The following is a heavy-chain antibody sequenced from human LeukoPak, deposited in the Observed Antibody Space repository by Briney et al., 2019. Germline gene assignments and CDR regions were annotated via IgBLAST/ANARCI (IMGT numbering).Heavy chain of an antibody. V-gene: IGHV3-48*03. CDR1: GFTFSSYE. D-gene: IGHD3-3*01. CDR3: ARTYYDFWSGYFHTQKSGAFDI. CDR2: ISSSRSTI. Sequence: GGSLRLSCAASGFTFSSYEMNWVRQAPGKGLEWVSYISSSRSTIYYADSVKGRFTISRDNAKNSLYLQMNSLRAEDTAVYYCARTYYDFWSGYFHTQKSGAFDIWGQGTMVTVSS. J-gene: IGHJ3*02.